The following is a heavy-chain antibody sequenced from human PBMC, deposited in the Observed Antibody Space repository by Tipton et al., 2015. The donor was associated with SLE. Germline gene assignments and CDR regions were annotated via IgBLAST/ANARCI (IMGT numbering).Heavy chain of an antibody. J-gene: IGHJ3*02. V-gene: IGHV4-34*01. D-gene: IGHD7-27*01. CDR3: ARGGDDAFDI. CDR2: INHSGST. Sequence: TLSLTCAVYGGSFSGYYWSWIRQPPGKGLEWIGEINHSGSTNYNPSLKSRVTISVDTSKIQFSLKLSSVTAADTAVYYCARGGDDAFDIWGQGTMVTVSS. CDR1: GGSFSGYY.